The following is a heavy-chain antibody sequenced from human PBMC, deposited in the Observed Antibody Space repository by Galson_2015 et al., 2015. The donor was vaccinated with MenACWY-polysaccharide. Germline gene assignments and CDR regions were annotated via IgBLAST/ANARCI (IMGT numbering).Heavy chain of an antibody. CDR1: GGSFSGYY. CDR2: INHSGST. V-gene: IGHV4-34*01. CDR3: ARGVGARSRFGL. J-gene: IGHJ5*02. D-gene: IGHD1-26*01. Sequence: SETLSLTCAVYGGSFSGYYWSWIRQPPGKGLEWIGEINHSGSTNCKPSLKSRVTISADTSKNQFSLKLSSVTAADTAVYYCARGVGARSRFGLWGQGTLVTVSS.